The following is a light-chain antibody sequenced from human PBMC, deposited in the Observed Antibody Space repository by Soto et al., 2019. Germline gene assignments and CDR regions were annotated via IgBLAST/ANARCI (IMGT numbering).Light chain of an antibody. CDR2: GAS. J-gene: IGKJ2*01. CDR3: QQYGSSPYT. V-gene: IGKV3-20*01. Sequence: EIVLTQSPGTLSLSPGERATLSCRASQSVSSSYLAWYQQKPGQAPRLLIYGASSRATGIPDRFSGSRSGTDFTLTISRLEPEDFAVYYGQQYGSSPYTFGQGTKLEIK. CDR1: QSVSSSY.